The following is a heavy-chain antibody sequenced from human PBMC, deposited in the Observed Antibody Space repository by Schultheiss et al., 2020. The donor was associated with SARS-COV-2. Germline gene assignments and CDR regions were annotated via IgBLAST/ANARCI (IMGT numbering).Heavy chain of an antibody. J-gene: IGHJ4*02. CDR1: GASISSNFYY. D-gene: IGHD3-10*01. CDR3: TGGGWLSDY. CDR2: IHTSGTT. V-gene: IGHV4-61*02. Sequence: SQTLSLTCSVSGASISSNFYYWTWIRQPAGKGLEWIGRIHTSGTTNYNPSLKSRLTMSIDTSKNQFSLNLKSMTPADTAVYYCTGGGWLSDYWGQGTLVTVSS.